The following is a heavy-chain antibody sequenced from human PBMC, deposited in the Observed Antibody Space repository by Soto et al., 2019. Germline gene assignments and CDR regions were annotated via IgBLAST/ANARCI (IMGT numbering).Heavy chain of an antibody. CDR3: ARVPRIVTTATYYYYGMAV. D-gene: IGHD4-4*01. J-gene: IGHJ6*02. Sequence: SETLSLTCTVSGGSISSGDYYWSWIRQPPGKGLEWIGYIYYSGSTYYNPSLKSRVTISVDTSKNQFSLKLSSVTAADTAVYYCARVPRIVTTATYYYYGMAVWGQGTTVTVS. CDR2: IYYSGST. CDR1: GGSISSGDYY. V-gene: IGHV4-30-4*01.